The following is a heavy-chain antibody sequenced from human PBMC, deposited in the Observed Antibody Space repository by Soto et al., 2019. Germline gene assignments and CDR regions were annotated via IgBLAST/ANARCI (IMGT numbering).Heavy chain of an antibody. D-gene: IGHD1-26*01. Sequence: ASVKVSCKASGGTFSSYTISWVRQAPGQGLEWMGRIIPILGIANYAQKFQGRVTITADKSTSTAYMELSSLRSEDTAVYYCARVVVGADAFDIWGQGTMVTVSS. V-gene: IGHV1-69*02. J-gene: IGHJ3*02. CDR1: GGTFSSYT. CDR3: ARVVVGADAFDI. CDR2: IIPILGIA.